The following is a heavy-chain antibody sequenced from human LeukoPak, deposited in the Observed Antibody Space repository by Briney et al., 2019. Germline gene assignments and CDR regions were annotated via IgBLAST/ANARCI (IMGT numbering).Heavy chain of an antibody. CDR3: ARDRTAMAHFDY. CDR2: ISAYNGNT. D-gene: IGHD5-18*01. V-gene: IGHV1-18*01. J-gene: IGHJ4*02. CDR1: GYTFTSYG. Sequence: ASVKVSRKASGYTFTSYGISWVRQAPGQGLEWMGWISAYNGNTNYAQKLQGRVTMTTDTSTSTAFMELRSLRSDDTAVYYCARDRTAMAHFDYWGQGTLVTVSS.